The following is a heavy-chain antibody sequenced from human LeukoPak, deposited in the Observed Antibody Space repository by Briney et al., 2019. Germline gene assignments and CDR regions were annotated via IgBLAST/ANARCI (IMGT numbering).Heavy chain of an antibody. CDR3: ARVWTHNWGYYYYGMDV. CDR1: GYTFTSYD. Sequence: ASVKFSCKASGYTFTSYDINWVRQATGQGLEWMGWMNPNSGNTGYAQKFQGRVTMTRNTSISTAYMELSSLRSEDTAVYYCARVWTHNWGYYYYGMDVWGQGTTVTVSS. D-gene: IGHD7-27*01. J-gene: IGHJ6*02. CDR2: MNPNSGNT. V-gene: IGHV1-8*01.